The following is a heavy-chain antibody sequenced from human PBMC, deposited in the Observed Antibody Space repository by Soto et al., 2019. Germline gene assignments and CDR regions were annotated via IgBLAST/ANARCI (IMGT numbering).Heavy chain of an antibody. J-gene: IGHJ4*02. CDR3: ARGPSNQNFDY. CDR1: GFTVSSNY. V-gene: IGHV3-53*01. CDR2: IYSGGST. Sequence: GGSLRLSCAASGFTVSSNYMSWVRQAPGKGLEWVSVIYSGGSTYYADSVKGRFTISRDNSKNTLYLQMNGLRAEDTAVYYCARGPSNQNFDYWGQGTLVTVSS.